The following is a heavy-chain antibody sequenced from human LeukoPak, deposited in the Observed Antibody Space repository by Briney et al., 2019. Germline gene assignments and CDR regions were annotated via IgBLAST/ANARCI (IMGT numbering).Heavy chain of an antibody. J-gene: IGHJ4*02. V-gene: IGHV4-39*01. CDR2: IYYRGNT. CDR1: GVSISSSNSY. Sequence: SQTLSLTCTVSGVSISSSNSYWGWIRQPPCKGLEWLGSIYYRGNTYYNASLKSQASISIDTSKNQFSLRLTSVTAADTAVYYCARQTGSGLFILPGGQGTLVTVSS. D-gene: IGHD3/OR15-3a*01. CDR3: ARQTGSGLFILP.